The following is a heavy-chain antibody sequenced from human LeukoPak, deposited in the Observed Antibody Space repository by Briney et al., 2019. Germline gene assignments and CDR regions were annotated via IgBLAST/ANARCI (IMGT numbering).Heavy chain of an antibody. V-gene: IGHV4-34*01. Sequence: SETLSLTCAVYGGSFSGYYWSWIRHPPGKGLEWIGEINHSGSTNYNPSLKSRVTISVDTSKNQFSLKLSSVTAADTAVYYCARIPGIAAAAPSYWGQGTLVTVSS. J-gene: IGHJ4*02. CDR3: ARIPGIAAAAPSY. D-gene: IGHD6-13*01. CDR1: GGSFSGYY. CDR2: INHSGST.